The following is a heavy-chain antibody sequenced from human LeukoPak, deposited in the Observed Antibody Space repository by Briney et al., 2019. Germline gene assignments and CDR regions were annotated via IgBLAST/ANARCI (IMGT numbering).Heavy chain of an antibody. CDR3: AREDDFWSGLDY. V-gene: IGHV4-39*07. CDR1: GGSISSSSYY. CDR2: IYYSGST. D-gene: IGHD3-3*01. J-gene: IGHJ4*02. Sequence: PSETLSLTCTVSGGSISSSSYYWGWIRQPPGKGLEWIGSIYYSGSTYYNPSLKSRITISVDTSKNQFSLKLSSVTAADTAVYYCAREDDFWSGLDYWGQGTLVTVSS.